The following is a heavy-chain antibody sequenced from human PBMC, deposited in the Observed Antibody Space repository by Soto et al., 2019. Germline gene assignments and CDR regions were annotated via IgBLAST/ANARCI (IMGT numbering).Heavy chain of an antibody. V-gene: IGHV4-30-4*01. CDR1: GGSISSGDSY. CDR3: ARDRIYDDVWLSSYYYYGMDV. D-gene: IGHD3-16*01. J-gene: IGHJ6*02. CDR2: IYYSGST. Sequence: PSETLSLTCTVSGGSISSGDSYWSWIRQPPGKGLEWIGYIYYSGSTYYSPSLKSRVTISVDTSKNQFSLKLSSVTAADTAVYYCARDRIYDDVWLSSYYYYGMDVWGQGTTVS.